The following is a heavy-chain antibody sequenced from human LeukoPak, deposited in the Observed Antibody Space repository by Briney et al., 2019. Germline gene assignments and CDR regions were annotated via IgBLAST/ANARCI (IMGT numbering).Heavy chain of an antibody. CDR1: GFTFRNYG. Sequence: GGSLRLPCAASGFTFRNYGMHWVRQAPGKGLEWVAVIWYDGSNKYYGDSVKGRFTISRDNSKSTMYLQMNSVTAEDTAVYYCARGLLDRSGYFGDWGRGTLVTVSS. J-gene: IGHJ4*02. CDR2: IWYDGSNK. V-gene: IGHV3-33*01. CDR3: ARGLLDRSGYFGD. D-gene: IGHD3-22*01.